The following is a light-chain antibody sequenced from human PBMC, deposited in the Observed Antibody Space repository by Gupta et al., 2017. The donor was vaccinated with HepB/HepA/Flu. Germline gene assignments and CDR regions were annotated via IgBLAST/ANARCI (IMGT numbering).Light chain of an antibody. V-gene: IGKV1-5*03. CDR1: QSISSW. J-gene: IGKJ3*01. Sequence: DIQMTQSPSTLSASVGDRVTITCRAGQSISSWLAWYQQKPGKAPKLLIYKASSLESGVPSRFSGSGSGTEFTLTISSLQPDDFATYYCQQDNNYFFSFGHGTKVDIK. CDR3: QQDNNYFFS. CDR2: KAS.